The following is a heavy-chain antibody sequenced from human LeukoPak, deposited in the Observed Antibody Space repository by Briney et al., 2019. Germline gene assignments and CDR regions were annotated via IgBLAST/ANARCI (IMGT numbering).Heavy chain of an antibody. Sequence: PGGSLRLSCAASGFTFSSYAMSWVRQAPGKGLEWVSAISGSGGSTYYADSVKGRFTIPRENSKNTLYLQMNSLSAEDTGVYYCARGGMMSYYDYVWGSYWGQGTLVTVSS. V-gene: IGHV3-23*01. CDR1: GFTFSSYA. J-gene: IGHJ4*02. D-gene: IGHD3-16*01. CDR2: ISGSGGST. CDR3: ARGGMMSYYDYVWGSY.